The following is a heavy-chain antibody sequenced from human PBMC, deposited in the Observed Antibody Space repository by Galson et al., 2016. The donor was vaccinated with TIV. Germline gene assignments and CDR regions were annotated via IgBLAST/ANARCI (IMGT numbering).Heavy chain of an antibody. D-gene: IGHD1-26*01. J-gene: IGHJ1*01. CDR1: GYTFTNYN. CDR3: VRESQWEEVVYFQH. Sequence: SVKVSCKAPGYTFTNYNINWVRQAPGKGLEWMGWINPKTFNIGSAQKFRGRLTMTTDTSTSSAYMELRSLRSDDTAVYYCVRESQWEEVVYFQHWGQGTLVTVSS. CDR2: INPKTFNI. V-gene: IGHV1-8*01.